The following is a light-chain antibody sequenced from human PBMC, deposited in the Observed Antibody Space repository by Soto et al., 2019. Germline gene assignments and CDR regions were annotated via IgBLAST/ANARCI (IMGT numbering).Light chain of an antibody. J-gene: IGKJ1*01. CDR3: QHYGGMWT. V-gene: IGKV1-5*01. Sequence: DIQMPQSPSTLAAYVGDRVTITCRASKSITNRLAWYQQKPGEAPKVLIYDASNLESGVPSRFSGRGFGTEFILTINGLQPDDFAMYWCQHYGGMWTFAQGTRVEMK. CDR2: DAS. CDR1: KSITNR.